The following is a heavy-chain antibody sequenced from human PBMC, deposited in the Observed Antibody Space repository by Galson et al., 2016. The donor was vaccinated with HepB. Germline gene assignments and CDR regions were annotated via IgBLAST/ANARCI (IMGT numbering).Heavy chain of an antibody. Sequence: SETLSLTCTVSGDSISAYYWSWIRQPPGKGLEWIAYIYYTGNTNYNPSLKSRVTISLDTSKNQFSLKLSSVTAADTAVYYCVRDARNSASDYFDYWGQGTLVTVSS. D-gene: IGHD5-18*01. CDR2: IYYTGNT. J-gene: IGHJ4*02. V-gene: IGHV4-59*01. CDR3: VRDARNSASDYFDY. CDR1: GDSISAYY.